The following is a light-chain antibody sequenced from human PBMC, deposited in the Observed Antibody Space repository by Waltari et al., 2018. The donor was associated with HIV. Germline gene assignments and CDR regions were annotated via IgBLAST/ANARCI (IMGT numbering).Light chain of an antibody. CDR3: SSYAGSNNPV. V-gene: IGLV2-8*01. J-gene: IGLJ3*02. Sequence: QSALTQPPSASGSPGQSATISCTGTSSDVGGYKYVSWYQQPPGKAPKLIIYEVTKRPSGVPDRFSGSKSDNTASLTVSGLQAEDEADYYCSSYAGSNNPVFGGGTKLTVL. CDR1: SSDVGGYKY. CDR2: EVT.